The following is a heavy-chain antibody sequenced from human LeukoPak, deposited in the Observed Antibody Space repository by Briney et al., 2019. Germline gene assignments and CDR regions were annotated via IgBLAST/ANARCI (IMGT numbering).Heavy chain of an antibody. V-gene: IGHV4-4*07. J-gene: IGHJ1*01. CDR1: GGSISSYY. CDR3: AREGNDILTGRTEYFQH. D-gene: IGHD3-9*01. Sequence: SETLSLTCTVSGGSISSYYWSWIRQPAGKGLEWIGRIYTSGSTNYNPSLKSRVTMSVDTSKNQFSLKLSSVTAADTAVYYCAREGNDILTGRTEYFQHWGQGTLATVSS. CDR2: IYTSGST.